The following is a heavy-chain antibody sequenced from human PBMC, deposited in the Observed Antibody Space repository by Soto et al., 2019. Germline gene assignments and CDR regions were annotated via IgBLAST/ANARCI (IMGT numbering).Heavy chain of an antibody. CDR3: ARPGYCSGGSCYSRGYFDY. V-gene: IGHV4-39*01. Sequence: QLQLQESGPGLVKPSETLSLTCTVSGGSISSSSYYWGWIRQPPGKGLEWIGSIYYSGSTYYNPFLKSRVTISVDTSKNQFSLKLSSVTAADTAVYYCARPGYCSGGSCYSRGYFDYWGQGTLVTVSS. J-gene: IGHJ4*02. CDR2: IYYSGST. CDR1: GGSISSSSYY. D-gene: IGHD2-15*01.